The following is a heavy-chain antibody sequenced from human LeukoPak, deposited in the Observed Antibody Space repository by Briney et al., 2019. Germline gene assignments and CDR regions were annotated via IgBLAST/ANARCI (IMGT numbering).Heavy chain of an antibody. V-gene: IGHV3-48*01. CDR1: GFTFTSYS. CDR2: ISSSSSTI. J-gene: IGHJ4*02. Sequence: GGSLRLSCAASGFTFTSYSINWVRQAPGKGLEWVSYISSSSSTIYYADSVKGRFTISRDNAKNSLYLQMNSLRAEDTAVYYCAREGGGPDDYGDYGFDYWGQGTLVTVSS. CDR3: AREGGGPDDYGDYGFDY. D-gene: IGHD4-17*01.